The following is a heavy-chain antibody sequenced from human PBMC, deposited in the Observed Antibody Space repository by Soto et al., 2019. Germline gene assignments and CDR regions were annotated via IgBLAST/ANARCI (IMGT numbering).Heavy chain of an antibody. J-gene: IGHJ6*02. CDR1: GFTFSSYG. Sequence: QVQLVESGGGVVQPGRSLRLSCAASGFTFSSYGMHWVRQAPGKGLEWVAVISYDGSNKYYADSVKGRFTISRDNSKNTLYLQMNSLRAEDTAVYYCAKENDEQLKYGMDVWGQGTTVTVSS. V-gene: IGHV3-30*18. D-gene: IGHD6-6*01. CDR3: AKENDEQLKYGMDV. CDR2: ISYDGSNK.